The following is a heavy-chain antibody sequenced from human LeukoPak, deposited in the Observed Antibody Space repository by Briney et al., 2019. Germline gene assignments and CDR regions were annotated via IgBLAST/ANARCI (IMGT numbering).Heavy chain of an antibody. CDR3: AKSLGSYYYAFDI. CDR1: GFTFSSYG. D-gene: IGHD1-26*01. V-gene: IGHV3-30*18. J-gene: IGHJ3*02. CDR2: ISYDGSNK. Sequence: GRSLRLSCAASGFTFSSYGMHWVRQAPGKGLEWVAVISYDGSNKYYADSVKGRFTISRDNAKNSLYLQMNSLRAEDTALYYCAKSLGSYYYAFDIWGQGTMVTVSS.